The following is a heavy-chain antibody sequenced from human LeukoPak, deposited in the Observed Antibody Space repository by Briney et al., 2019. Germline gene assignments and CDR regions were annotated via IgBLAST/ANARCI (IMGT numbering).Heavy chain of an antibody. CDR3: ARGRIVGATREFDY. J-gene: IGHJ4*02. CDR2: ISSYNGNT. CDR1: GYTFTSYG. D-gene: IGHD1-26*01. Sequence: ASVKVSCKASGYTFTSYGISWVRQAPGQGLEWMGWISSYNGNTNYAQKLQGRVTMSTDTSTGTAYMELRSLRSDDTAVYYCARGRIVGATREFDYWGQGTLVTVSS. V-gene: IGHV1-18*01.